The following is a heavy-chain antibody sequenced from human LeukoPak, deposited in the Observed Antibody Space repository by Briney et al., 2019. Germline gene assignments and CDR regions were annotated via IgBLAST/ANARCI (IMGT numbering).Heavy chain of an antibody. Sequence: SETLSLTCAVYGGSFSGYYWSWIRQPPGKGLEWMGEINHSGSTNYNPSLKSRVTISVDTSKNQFSLKLSSVTAADTAMYYCARGRRDRYCSSTSCSGMDYWGQGTLVTVSS. CDR2: INHSGST. CDR1: GGSFSGYY. CDR3: ARGRRDRYCSSTSCSGMDY. J-gene: IGHJ4*02. D-gene: IGHD2-2*01. V-gene: IGHV4-34*01.